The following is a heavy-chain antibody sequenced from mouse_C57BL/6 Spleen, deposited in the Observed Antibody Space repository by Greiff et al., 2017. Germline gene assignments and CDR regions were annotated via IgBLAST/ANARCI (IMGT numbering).Heavy chain of an antibody. CDR1: GFTFSDYG. CDR2: ISSGCSTI. CDR3: ARKEYDYEDYFDD. J-gene: IGHJ2*01. V-gene: IGHV5-17*01. D-gene: IGHD2-4*01. Sequence: DVKLVESGGGLVKPGVSLKLSCAASGFTFSDYGMHWVRQAPEKGLGWVAYISSGCSTIYYADTVKGRFTISRDNAKNTLFLQMTSLRSEDTAMYYCARKEYDYEDYFDDWGQGTTLTVSA.